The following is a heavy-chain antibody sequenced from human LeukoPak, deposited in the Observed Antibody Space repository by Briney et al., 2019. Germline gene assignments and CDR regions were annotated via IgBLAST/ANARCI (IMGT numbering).Heavy chain of an antibody. Sequence: GESLRLSCAASGFTFSSYAMSWVRQAPGKGLQWVSSISGTNGNTYYADSVKGRFTISRDNSNNTLYLQMDSLRAEDTAVYYCAKDPGYSSSWGPFDYWGQGTLVTVSS. V-gene: IGHV3-23*01. CDR2: ISGTNGNT. CDR3: AKDPGYSSSWGPFDY. CDR1: GFTFSSYA. D-gene: IGHD6-6*01. J-gene: IGHJ4*02.